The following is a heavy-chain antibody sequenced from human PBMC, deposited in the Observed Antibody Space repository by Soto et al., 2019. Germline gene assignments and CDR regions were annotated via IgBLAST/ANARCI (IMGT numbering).Heavy chain of an antibody. CDR2: INPNSGGT. J-gene: IGHJ3*01. D-gene: IGHD5-18*01. CDR1: GYTFTGYY. CDR3: ARDQDSIQLWRDAFDV. Sequence: ASVKVSCKASGYTFTGYYMHWVRQAPGQGLEWMGGINPNSGGTNYAQKFQGRVTMTRDTSISTAYMELSSLRSDDTAVYYCARDQDSIQLWRDAFDVWGQGTMVTVSS. V-gene: IGHV1-2*02.